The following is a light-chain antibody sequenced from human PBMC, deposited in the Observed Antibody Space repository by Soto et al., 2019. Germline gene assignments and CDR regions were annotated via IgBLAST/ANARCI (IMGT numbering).Light chain of an antibody. CDR2: DNT. J-gene: IGLJ2*01. Sequence: QPVLTQPPSVSGAPGQRVTISCTGSSSNIGAGYDVHWYQQLPGTAPKLLIYDNTNRPSGVPDRFSGSRSGTSASLAITGLQAEDEADYYCQSYDSSLSGSKVVFGGGTKLTVL. V-gene: IGLV1-40*01. CDR1: SSNIGAGYD. CDR3: QSYDSSLSGSKVV.